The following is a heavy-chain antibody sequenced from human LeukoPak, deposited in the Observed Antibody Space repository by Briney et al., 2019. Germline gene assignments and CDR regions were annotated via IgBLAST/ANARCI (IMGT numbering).Heavy chain of an antibody. CDR1: GFTFSSYW. J-gene: IGHJ5*02. Sequence: GGSLRLSCAASGFTFSSYWMSWVRQAPGKGLEWVANIKQEGSEKYYVDSVKGRFTISRDNAKNSLYLQMNSLRAEDTAVYYCARDAAGSWFDPWGQGTLVTVSS. CDR2: IKQEGSEK. D-gene: IGHD3-10*01. V-gene: IGHV3-7*01. CDR3: ARDAAGSWFDP.